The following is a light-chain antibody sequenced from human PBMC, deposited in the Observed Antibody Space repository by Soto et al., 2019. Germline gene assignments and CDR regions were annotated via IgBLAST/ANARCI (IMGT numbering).Light chain of an antibody. CDR1: QSISSW. V-gene: IGKV1-5*03. CDR2: KVS. CDR3: QQYNSYPVT. J-gene: IGKJ2*01. Sequence: DIQMSLSPSTLSASVGDRVTITCRASQSISSWLAWYQQKPGKAPKILIYKVSNLESGVPSRFSGSGSGTEFTLTISSLQSDDFATYYCQQYNSYPVTFGQGTKLEIK.